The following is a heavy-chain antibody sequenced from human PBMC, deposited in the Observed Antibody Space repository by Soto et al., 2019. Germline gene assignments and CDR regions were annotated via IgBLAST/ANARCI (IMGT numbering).Heavy chain of an antibody. CDR3: ARSPYLELAYFQH. D-gene: IGHD1-7*01. V-gene: IGHV1-46*01. CDR2: VNPSGGST. J-gene: IGHJ1*01. CDR1: GYTFTSYY. Sequence: GASVKVSCKASGYTFTSYYMHWVRQAPGQGLEWMGIVNPSGGSTSYTQKCQGRVTMTRETSTSTVYMELSSQRSEDTAVYYCARSPYLELAYFQHWGQGTLVTVSS.